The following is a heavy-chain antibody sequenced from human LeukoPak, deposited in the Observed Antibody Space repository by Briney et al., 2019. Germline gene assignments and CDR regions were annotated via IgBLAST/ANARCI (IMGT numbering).Heavy chain of an antibody. D-gene: IGHD3-10*01. CDR1: GASISSSY. CDR3: ARGPSGASGHDY. Sequence: SETLSLTCTVSGASISSSYWSWIRQPAGKGVEWVGRIYPSGSTNYNPSLKSRVTMSVDTSKNQFSLRLSSVTAADTAVYYCARGPSGASGHDYWGQGTQVTVSS. V-gene: IGHV4-4*07. J-gene: IGHJ4*02. CDR2: IYPSGST.